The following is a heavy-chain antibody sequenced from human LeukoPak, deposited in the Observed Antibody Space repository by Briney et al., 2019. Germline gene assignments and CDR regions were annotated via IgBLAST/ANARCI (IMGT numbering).Heavy chain of an antibody. CDR2: IYYSGST. CDR1: GGSISSGGYY. CDR3: ARSKGTVTTGIDY. Sequence: SETLSLTCTVSGGSISSGGYYWSWIRQHPGKGLEWIGYIYYSGSTYYNPSLKSRVTISVDTSKNQFSLKLSSVTAADTAVYYCARSKGTVTTGIDYWGQGTLVTVS. J-gene: IGHJ4*02. V-gene: IGHV4-31*03. D-gene: IGHD4-17*01.